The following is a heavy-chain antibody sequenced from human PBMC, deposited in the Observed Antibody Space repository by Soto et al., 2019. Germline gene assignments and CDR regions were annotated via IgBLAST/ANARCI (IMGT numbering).Heavy chain of an antibody. Sequence: WTWIRQSPGTGLEWIGYVFHSGSVLYNPSLKSRLNISVDTSKNQFSLRLSSVTAADTAVYFCAREDDGGDRDYYGLDVWGQGTTVTVSS. J-gene: IGHJ6*02. D-gene: IGHD2-21*02. CDR3: AREDDGGDRDYYGLDV. CDR2: VFHSGSV. V-gene: IGHV4-30-4*08.